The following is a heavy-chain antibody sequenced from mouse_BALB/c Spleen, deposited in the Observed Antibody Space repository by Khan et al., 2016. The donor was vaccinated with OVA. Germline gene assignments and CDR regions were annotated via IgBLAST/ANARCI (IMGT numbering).Heavy chain of an antibody. D-gene: IGHD2-2*01. V-gene: IGHV1-53*01. CDR3: TRSGYGSFAY. Sequence: QVQLKQSGAELVKPGASVRLSCKASGYTFTSYYLYWVKQRPGQGLEWIGDINPSNGDTNFNEKFKSKATLTVHKSSSTAYIHLNSLTSEDSAVYYCTRSGYGSFAYWGQGTLVTVSA. CDR1: GYTFTSYY. J-gene: IGHJ3*01. CDR2: INPSNGDT.